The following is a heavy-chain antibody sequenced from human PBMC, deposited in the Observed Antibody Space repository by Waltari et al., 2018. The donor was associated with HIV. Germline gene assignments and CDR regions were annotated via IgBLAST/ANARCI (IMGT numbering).Heavy chain of an antibody. J-gene: IGHJ6*02. CDR2: INPDGTDT. D-gene: IGHD2-15*01. Sequence: EVQLVESGGGLVQPGGSLRLSCAASGLTFTTSWRHRVRHAPGKGLVLVSLINPDGTDTRYADSVKGRFTISRDNAKNTVYLQVNSLRGEDTSVYYCARGKDCGGGTCDGYHYYGMDVWGQGTTVTVSS. CDR1: GLTFTTSW. CDR3: ARGKDCGGGTCDGYHYYGMDV. V-gene: IGHV3-74*01.